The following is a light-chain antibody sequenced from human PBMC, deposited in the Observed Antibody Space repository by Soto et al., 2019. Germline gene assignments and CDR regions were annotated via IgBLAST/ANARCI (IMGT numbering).Light chain of an antibody. J-gene: IGKJ2*01. Sequence: GDRVTLTCRASQGIRNYLGWFQQKPGEAPKRLIYATSSLEGGVPSRFSGSGSGTEFTLTISSLQPEDFATYYCLQHNSYPYTFGQGTKLEIK. CDR1: QGIRNY. CDR3: LQHNSYPYT. CDR2: ATS. V-gene: IGKV1-17*01.